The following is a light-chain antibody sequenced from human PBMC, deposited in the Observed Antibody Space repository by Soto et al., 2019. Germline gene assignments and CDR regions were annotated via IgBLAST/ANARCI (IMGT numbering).Light chain of an antibody. V-gene: IGKV1-9*01. CDR2: AAS. CDR3: QQLNSYPRS. Sequence: DIQLTQSPSFLSASVGDRVTITCRASQGISSYLAWYQQKPGKAPMLLIYAASTLQSGVPSRVSGSGSGTEFTLTNSSLQPEYFATYYCQQLNSYPRSFGQGTKLEI. CDR1: QGISSY. J-gene: IGKJ2*01.